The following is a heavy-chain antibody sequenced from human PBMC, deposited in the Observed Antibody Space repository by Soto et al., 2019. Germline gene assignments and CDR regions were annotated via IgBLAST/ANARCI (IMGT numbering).Heavy chain of an antibody. V-gene: IGHV3-30*18. Sequence: GGSLRLSCAASGFTFSSYGMHWVRQAPGKGLEWVAVISYDGSNKYYADCVKGRFTISRGNSKNTLYLQMNSLRAEDTAVYYCAKDPRVSGPFTMIVVSRTYYFDYWGQGTLVTVSS. J-gene: IGHJ4*02. CDR1: GFTFSSYG. CDR3: AKDPRVSGPFTMIVVSRTYYFDY. CDR2: ISYDGSNK. D-gene: IGHD3-22*01.